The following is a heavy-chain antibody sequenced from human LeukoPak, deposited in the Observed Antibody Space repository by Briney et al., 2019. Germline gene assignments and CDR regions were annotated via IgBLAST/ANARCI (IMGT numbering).Heavy chain of an antibody. D-gene: IGHD3-22*01. CDR3: ARVGNYYDSSGYYYFDY. J-gene: IGHJ4*02. CDR1: GGSIGSGSYY. V-gene: IGHV4-61*02. Sequence: PSQTLSLTCTVSGGSIGSGSYYWSWIRQPAGKGLEWIGRIYTNGSTNYNPSLKSRVTISVDTSKNQFSLKLSSVTAADTAVYYCARVGNYYDSSGYYYFDYWGQGTLVTVSS. CDR2: IYTNGST.